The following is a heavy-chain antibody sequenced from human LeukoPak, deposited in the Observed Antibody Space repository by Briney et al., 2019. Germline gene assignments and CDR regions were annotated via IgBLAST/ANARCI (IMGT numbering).Heavy chain of an antibody. Sequence: GGSLRLSCAASGFTFSSYGMHWVRQAPGKGLEWVAVISYDGSNKYYADSVKGRFTISRDNSKNTLYLQMNSLRAEDTAVYYCARDRVVRGVGLDYWGQGTLVTVSS. CDR3: ARDRVVRGVGLDY. V-gene: IGHV3-30*03. CDR1: GFTFSSYG. D-gene: IGHD3-10*01. J-gene: IGHJ4*02. CDR2: ISYDGSNK.